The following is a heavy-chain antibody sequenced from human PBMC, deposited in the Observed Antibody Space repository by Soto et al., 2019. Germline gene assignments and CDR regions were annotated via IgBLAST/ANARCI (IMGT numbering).Heavy chain of an antibody. CDR3: ARDRSNSPDYFDF. CDR2: IYYSGRT. CDR1: GGSISSDDYY. J-gene: IGHJ4*02. D-gene: IGHD6-6*01. V-gene: IGHV4-30-4*01. Sequence: SETLSLTCTVSGGSISSDDYYWSWIRQPPGKGLEWIGYIYYSGRTSYNPSLEIRVTISIYTSNNHFSLKLSSVTAADTAVHYCARDRSNSPDYFDFWGQGAPVTVYS.